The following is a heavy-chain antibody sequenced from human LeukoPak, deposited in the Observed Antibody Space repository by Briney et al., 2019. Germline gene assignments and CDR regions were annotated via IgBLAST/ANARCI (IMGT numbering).Heavy chain of an antibody. Sequence: GGSLRLSCAASGFTISSYAMSWVRQAPGKGLEWVSAISCSGGSTDYADSVKGRFTISRDNSKNTLYLQMNSLRAEDTAVYYCAKSRVRYSSSSFHWGQGTLVTVSS. CDR3: AKSRVRYSSSSFH. CDR2: ISCSGGST. D-gene: IGHD6-6*01. CDR1: GFTISSYA. V-gene: IGHV3-23*01. J-gene: IGHJ4*02.